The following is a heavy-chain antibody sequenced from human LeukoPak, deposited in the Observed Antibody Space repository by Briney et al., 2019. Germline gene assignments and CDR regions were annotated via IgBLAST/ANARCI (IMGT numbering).Heavy chain of an antibody. J-gene: IGHJ1*01. V-gene: IGHV3-74*01. D-gene: IGHD2-8*01. CDR1: GFTFSSYSSYW. CDR2: INSDGTYT. Sequence: PGGSLRLSCVASGFTFSSYSSYWMNWVRQAPGKGLVWVSRINSDGTYTTYADSVKGRFTISRDNAKNTLYLQMNSLTAEDTAMYFCAKIPDTNYIMQHWGQGTLVTVSS. CDR3: AKIPDTNYIMQH.